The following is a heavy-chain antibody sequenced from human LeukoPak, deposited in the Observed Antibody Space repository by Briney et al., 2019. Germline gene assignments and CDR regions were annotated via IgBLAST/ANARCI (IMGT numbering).Heavy chain of an antibody. D-gene: IGHD6-13*01. CDR1: GGSISSYY. CDR2: IYYSGST. J-gene: IGHJ4*02. CDR3: ARGDSRYYFDY. V-gene: IGHV4-59*01. Sequence: SETLSLTCTVSGGSISSYYWSWIRQPPGKGLEWIGYIYYSGSTNYNPSLKSRVTISVDTSKNQFSLKLSSVTAADTAVYYCARGDSRYYFDYWGQGTLVTVSS.